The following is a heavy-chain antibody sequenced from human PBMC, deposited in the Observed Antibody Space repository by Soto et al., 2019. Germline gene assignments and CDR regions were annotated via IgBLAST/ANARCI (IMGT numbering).Heavy chain of an antibody. Sequence: QVQLQESGPGLSKPSETLSLTCSVSGGSISTDYWSWVRQPPGKGLEWIGYIYYSGSTNYNPSLKSRVTISVDTSKNQFSLKLSSVTAADTAVYYCARGGWRHIDYWGQGTLVTVSS. CDR2: IYYSGST. J-gene: IGHJ4*02. V-gene: IGHV4-59*08. CDR1: GGSISTDY. CDR3: ARGGWRHIDY. D-gene: IGHD3-3*01.